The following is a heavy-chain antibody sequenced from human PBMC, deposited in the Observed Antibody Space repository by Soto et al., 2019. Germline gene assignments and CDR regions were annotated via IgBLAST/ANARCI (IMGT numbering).Heavy chain of an antibody. J-gene: IGHJ5*02. D-gene: IGHD6-13*01. CDR2: INHSGGT. V-gene: IGHV4-34*01. CDR3: LPTKATPGNRWFDP. CDR1: SGSFSAYY. Sequence: QVQLQQWGAGLLKPSETLSLTCAVYSGSFSAYYWSWIRQPPGEGLEWIGEINHSGGTNYNPSLKSRVTVSIDTSKNQFSQRLSSVTAADTAVYYCLPTKATPGNRWFDPWGQGTLVTVSS.